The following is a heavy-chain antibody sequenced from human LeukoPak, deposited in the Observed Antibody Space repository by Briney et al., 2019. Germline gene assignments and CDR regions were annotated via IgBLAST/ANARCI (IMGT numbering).Heavy chain of an antibody. J-gene: IGHJ4*02. CDR1: GFSLSSYT. CDR2: ISGSGDST. CDR3: AKGITYSFANWGSAEFDY. V-gene: IGHV3-23*01. Sequence: PGGSLRLSCAASGFSLSSYTMTWVRQAPGKGLEWVSAISGSGDSTYYSDSVKGRFTISRDNSKNTLYLQMISLRAEDTAVYYCAKGITYSFANWGSAEFDYWGQGTLVTVSS. D-gene: IGHD7-27*01.